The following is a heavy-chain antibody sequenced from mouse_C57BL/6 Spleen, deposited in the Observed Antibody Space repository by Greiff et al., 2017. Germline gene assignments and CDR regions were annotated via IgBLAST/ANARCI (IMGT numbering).Heavy chain of an antibody. CDR2: INPSSGYT. CDR3: ARDDYNVGAWFAY. Sequence: QVQLKQSGAELAKPGASVKLSCKASGYTFTSYWMHWVKQRPGQGLEWIGYINPSSGYTKYNQKFKDKATLTADKSSSTAYMQLSSLTYEDSAVYYGARDDYNVGAWFAYGGQGTLVTVSA. V-gene: IGHV1-7*01. D-gene: IGHD2-4*01. J-gene: IGHJ3*01. CDR1: GYTFTSYW.